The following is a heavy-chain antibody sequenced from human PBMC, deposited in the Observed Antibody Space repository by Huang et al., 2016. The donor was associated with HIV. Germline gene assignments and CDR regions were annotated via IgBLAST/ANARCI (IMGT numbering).Heavy chain of an antibody. CDR1: GGTFSSYA. J-gene: IGHJ4*02. D-gene: IGHD3-22*01. CDR2: IIPIFGTA. CDR3: ARARGYYDSSVSYYFDY. V-gene: IGHV1-69*13. Sequence: QVQLVQSGAEVKKPGSSVKVSCKASGGTFSSYAISGVRQAPGQGLEWMGGIIPIFGTANYAQKLQGRVTITADESTSTAYMELSSLRSEDTAVYYCARARGYYDSSVSYYFDYWGQGTLVTVSS.